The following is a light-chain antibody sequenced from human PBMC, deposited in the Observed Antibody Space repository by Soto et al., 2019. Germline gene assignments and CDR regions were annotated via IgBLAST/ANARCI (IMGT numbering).Light chain of an antibody. CDR3: QQYRTYTTRT. V-gene: IGKV3-15*01. Sequence: EIVMTQSPATLSVSPGERATLSCRASQSVSSNLAWYQQKPGQAPRLLIYGASTRATGIPARFSGSGSGTEFTLTISSLQPDDFATYYCQQYRTYTTRTFGQGTKVDIK. CDR2: GAS. J-gene: IGKJ1*01. CDR1: QSVSSN.